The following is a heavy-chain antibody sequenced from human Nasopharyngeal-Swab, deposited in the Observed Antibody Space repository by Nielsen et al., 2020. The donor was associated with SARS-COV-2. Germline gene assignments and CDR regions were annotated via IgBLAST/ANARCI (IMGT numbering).Heavy chain of an antibody. CDR1: GYTFTSYG. D-gene: IGHD5-24*01. J-gene: IGHJ6*03. Sequence: SVKVSCKASGYTFTSYGISWVRQAPGQGLEWMGWISAYNGNTNYAQKLQGRVTMTTDTSTSTAYMELRSLRSDDTAVYYCARVMEMATILVGYYYYMDVWGKGTTVTVSS. CDR3: ARVMEMATILVGYYYYMDV. V-gene: IGHV1-18*01. CDR2: ISAYNGNT.